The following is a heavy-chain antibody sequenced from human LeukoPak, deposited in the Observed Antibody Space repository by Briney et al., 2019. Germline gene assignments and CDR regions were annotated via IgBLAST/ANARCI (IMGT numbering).Heavy chain of an antibody. CDR2: INHSGST. D-gene: IGHD3-10*01. V-gene: IGHV4-39*07. J-gene: IGHJ4*02. Sequence: SETLSLTCTVSGGSFSSSSYYWGWIRQPPGKGLEWIGEINHSGSTNYNPSLKSRVTISVDTSKNQFSLKLSSVTAADTAVYYCARAWFGIGDYWGQGTLVTVSS. CDR3: ARAWFGIGDY. CDR1: GGSFSSSSYY.